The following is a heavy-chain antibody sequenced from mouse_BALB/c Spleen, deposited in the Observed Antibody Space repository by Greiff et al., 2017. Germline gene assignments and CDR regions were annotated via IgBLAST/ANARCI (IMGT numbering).Heavy chain of an antibody. Sequence: EVQLVESGGGLVQPGGSRKLSCAASGFTFSSFGVHWVRQAPEKGLEWVAYISSGSSTIYYADTVKGRFTISRDNPKNTLFLQMTSLRSEDTAMYYCARAIYYGNYDAMDYWGQGTSVTVSS. CDR1: GFTFSSFG. CDR3: ARAIYYGNYDAMDY. D-gene: IGHD2-1*01. CDR2: ISSGSSTI. J-gene: IGHJ4*01. V-gene: IGHV5-17*02.